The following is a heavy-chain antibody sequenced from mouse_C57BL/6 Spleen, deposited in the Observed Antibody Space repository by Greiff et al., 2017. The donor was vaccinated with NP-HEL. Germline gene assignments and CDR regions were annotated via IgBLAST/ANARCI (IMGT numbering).Heavy chain of an antibody. J-gene: IGHJ3*01. V-gene: IGHV1-66*01. CDR2: VYPGSGNT. CDR3: ARSYYGSPY. Sequence: VQLQQSGPELVKPGASVKISCKASGYSFTSYYIHCVWQRPGQGLEWSGWVYPGSGNTKYNEKFKGKATLTADTSSSTAYMQLSSLTSEDSAVYYCARSYYGSPYWGQGTLVTVSA. D-gene: IGHD1-1*01. CDR1: GYSFTSYY.